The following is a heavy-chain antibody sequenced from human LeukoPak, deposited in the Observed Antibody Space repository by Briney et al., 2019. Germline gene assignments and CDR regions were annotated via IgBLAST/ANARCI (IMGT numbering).Heavy chain of an antibody. J-gene: IGHJ4*02. Sequence: PSETLSLTCTVSGGSISSSSYYWGWIRQPPGKGLEWIGSINYSGSTYYNPSLKSRVTIFVDTSKNQFSLKLSSVTAADTAVYYCARVDIVVVPSANFDCWGQGTLATVSS. CDR3: ARVDIVVVPSANFDC. V-gene: IGHV4-39*01. D-gene: IGHD2-2*01. CDR1: GGSISSSSYY. CDR2: INYSGST.